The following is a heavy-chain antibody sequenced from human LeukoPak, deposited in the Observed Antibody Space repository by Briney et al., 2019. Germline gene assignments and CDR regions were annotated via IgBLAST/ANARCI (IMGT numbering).Heavy chain of an antibody. CDR1: GGTFSSYA. CDR2: IIPIFGTA. Sequence: ASVKVSCKASGGTFSSYAISWVRQAPGQGLEWMGGIIPIFGTANYAQKFQGRVTITADESTSTAYMELSSLRSEDTAVYYCAVGLRNFGVVIMGYWGQGTLVTVSS. D-gene: IGHD3-3*01. V-gene: IGHV1-69*13. CDR3: AVGLRNFGVVIMGY. J-gene: IGHJ4*02.